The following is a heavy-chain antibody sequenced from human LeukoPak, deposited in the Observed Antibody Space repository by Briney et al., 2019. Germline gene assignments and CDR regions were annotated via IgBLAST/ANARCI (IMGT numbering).Heavy chain of an antibody. CDR2: INPDSGGT. J-gene: IGHJ4*02. CDR3: ARNWASYDFGDYDFFDY. CDR1: GYTLTGYS. D-gene: IGHD4-17*01. V-gene: IGHV1-2*02. Sequence: GASVKVSCKASGYTLTGYSVHWVRQAPGQGLEWLGWINPDSGGTNFAQKFQGRVTMTRDTSITTAYLELSSLRSDDTAVYYCARNWASYDFGDYDFFDYWGQGILVTVSS.